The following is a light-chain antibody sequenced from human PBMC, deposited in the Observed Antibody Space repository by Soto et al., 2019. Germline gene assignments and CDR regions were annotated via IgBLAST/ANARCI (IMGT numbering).Light chain of an antibody. V-gene: IGKV3-15*01. CDR2: DAS. CDR3: QQYHNWAVT. CDR1: QSVSSN. J-gene: IGKJ5*01. Sequence: EIVSTPPPATLSAYPAERATLSCRASQSVSSNLAWHQQKPGQAPRILMYDASTRATGIPARFSGSGSGTEFTLTISSLQSEDFAVYYCQQYHNWAVTFGQGTLL.